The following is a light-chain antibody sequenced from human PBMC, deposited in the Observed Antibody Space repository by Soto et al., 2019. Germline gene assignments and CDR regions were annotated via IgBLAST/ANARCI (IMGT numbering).Light chain of an antibody. J-gene: IGKJ2*01. V-gene: IGKV3-20*01. CDR1: QSLRRTY. Sequence: EIVLTQSPGTLSLSPGETATLSCRASQSLRRTYIAWYQQKPGQAPRVLIYGASKRATGIPDRFSGSGSGTDFSLTISRLEPEDFAVYYCHQYDNAPRTYGQGTKVDIK. CDR2: GAS. CDR3: HQYDNAPRT.